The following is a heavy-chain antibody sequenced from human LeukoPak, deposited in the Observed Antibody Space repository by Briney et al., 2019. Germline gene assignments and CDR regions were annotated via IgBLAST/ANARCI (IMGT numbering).Heavy chain of an antibody. J-gene: IGHJ1*01. D-gene: IGHD3-10*01. CDR2: ISRSSSYT. CDR1: GFTFSDYY. CDR3: ARGGSGRALVNF. V-gene: IGHV3-11*06. Sequence: GSLRLSCAASGFTFSDYYMSWIRQAPGKGLEWVSYISRSSSYTNYADSVKGRFTISRDNAKNSLYLQMNSLRAEDTAVYYCARGGSGRALVNFWGQGTLVTVSS.